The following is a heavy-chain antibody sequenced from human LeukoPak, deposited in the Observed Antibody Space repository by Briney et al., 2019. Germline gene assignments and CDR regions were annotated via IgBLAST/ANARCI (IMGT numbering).Heavy chain of an antibody. CDR3: ARDRDYYDSSGPGY. CDR1: GGSISSSSYY. Sequence: SETLSLTCTVSGGSISSSSYYWGWIRQPPGKGLEWIGSIYYSGSTYYNPSLKSRVTISVDTSKNQFSLKLSSVTAADTAVYYCARDRDYYDSSGPGYWGQGTLVTVSS. D-gene: IGHD3-22*01. V-gene: IGHV4-39*07. CDR2: IYYSGST. J-gene: IGHJ4*02.